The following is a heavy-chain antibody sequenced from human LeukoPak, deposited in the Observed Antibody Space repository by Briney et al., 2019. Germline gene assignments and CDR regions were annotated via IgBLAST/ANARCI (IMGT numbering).Heavy chain of an antibody. Sequence: GGSLRLSCAASGFTFSSYSMNWARQAPGKGLGWVSSISSGSSYIYYVDSVTGRFTISRDTAKNSLYLQMNSLKAEDTAVYYCARDCWDYGSGSYCGIDYWGQGTLVTVSS. CDR2: ISSGSSYI. CDR1: GFTFSSYS. J-gene: IGHJ4*02. D-gene: IGHD3-10*01. CDR3: ARDCWDYGSGSYCGIDY. V-gene: IGHV3-21*01.